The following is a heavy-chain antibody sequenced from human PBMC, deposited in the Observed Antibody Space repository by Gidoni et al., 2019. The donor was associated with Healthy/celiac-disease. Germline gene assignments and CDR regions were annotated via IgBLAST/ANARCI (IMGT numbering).Heavy chain of an antibody. CDR1: GFTFSGSA. Sequence: EVQLVDSWGGFVQPGGSLQLSCAASGFTFSGSAMHWVLPASGKGLEWVGRIRSKANSYATAYAASVKGRFTISRDDSKNTADLQMNSLKTEDTAVYYCTRPRVGAIPSGPSGLIRTKDDYWGQGTLVTVSS. V-gene: IGHV3-73*01. J-gene: IGHJ4*02. CDR3: TRPRVGAIPSGPSGLIRTKDDY. CDR2: IRSKANSYAT. D-gene: IGHD1-26*01.